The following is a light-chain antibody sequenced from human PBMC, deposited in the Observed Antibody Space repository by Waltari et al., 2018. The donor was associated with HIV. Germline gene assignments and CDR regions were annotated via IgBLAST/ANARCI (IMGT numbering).Light chain of an antibody. CDR1: ALTKQF. CDR2: KDT. Sequence: SYELTQPPSVSVSPGQTARITCSADALTKQFAYWYQQKPGQAPVMVIYKDTGRPSGIPERFSGSSSGTIVTLTISGVQAEDEADYYCQSADSSGTYVVFGGGTKLTVL. V-gene: IGLV3-25*03. CDR3: QSADSSGTYVV. J-gene: IGLJ2*01.